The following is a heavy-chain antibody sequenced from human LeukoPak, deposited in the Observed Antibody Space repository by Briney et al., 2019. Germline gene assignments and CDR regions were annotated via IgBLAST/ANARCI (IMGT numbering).Heavy chain of an antibody. V-gene: IGHV3-30-3*01. J-gene: IGHJ4*02. CDR3: ARESY. CDR1: GFTFSSYA. CDR2: ISYDGSNK. Sequence: GGSLRLSCAASGFTFSSYAMHWIRQAPGKGLEWVAVISYDGSNKYYADSVKGQFTISRDNSKNTLYLQMNSLRAEDTAVYYCARESYWGQGTLVTVSS.